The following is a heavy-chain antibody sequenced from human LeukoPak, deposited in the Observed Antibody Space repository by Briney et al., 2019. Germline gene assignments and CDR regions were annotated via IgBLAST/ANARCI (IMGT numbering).Heavy chain of an antibody. CDR2: ISSSSTYI. D-gene: IGHD2-2*01. Sequence: GGSLRLSCAASGFTFSRYSMNWVRQTPGKGLEWVSSISSSSTYIYYADSVKGRFTISRDNAKNSLYLQMNSLRAEDTAVYYCARVRVPAAITWGLGYWGQGTLVTVSS. CDR3: ARVRVPAAITWGLGY. V-gene: IGHV3-21*01. J-gene: IGHJ4*02. CDR1: GFTFSRYS.